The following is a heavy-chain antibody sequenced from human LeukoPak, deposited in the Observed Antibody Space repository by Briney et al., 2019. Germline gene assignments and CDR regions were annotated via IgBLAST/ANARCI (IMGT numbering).Heavy chain of an antibody. CDR3: AKGVSSAYHYIAFGTFDS. CDR2: VSGSGGST. Sequence: GGSLRLSCAGSGFTFSSFAMTRVRQAPGKGLEWVSSVSGSGGSTSYADSVKGRFTISRDNSKNTLYLQMDSLRAEDTAVYYCAKGVSSAYHYIAFGTFDSWGQGTLVTVAP. D-gene: IGHD3-22*01. J-gene: IGHJ4*02. V-gene: IGHV3-23*01. CDR1: GFTFSSFA.